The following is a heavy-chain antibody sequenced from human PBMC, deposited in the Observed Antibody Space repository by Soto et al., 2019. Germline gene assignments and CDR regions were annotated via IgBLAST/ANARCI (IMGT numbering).Heavy chain of an antibody. Sequence: SVKVSCKASGGTFSSYAISWVRQAPGQGLEWMGGIIPIFGTANYAQKFQGRVTITADESTSTAYMELSSLRSEDTAVYYCAREVGFVAGTPHFDYWGQGTLVTVSS. CDR3: AREVGFVAGTPHFDY. CDR2: IIPIFGTA. J-gene: IGHJ4*02. CDR1: GGTFSSYA. V-gene: IGHV1-69*13. D-gene: IGHD6-19*01.